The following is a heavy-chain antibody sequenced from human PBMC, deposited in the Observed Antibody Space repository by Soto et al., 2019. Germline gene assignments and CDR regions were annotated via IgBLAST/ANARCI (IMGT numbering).Heavy chain of an antibody. V-gene: IGHV4-39*01. J-gene: IGHJ4*02. CDR2: VQATGTT. Sequence: QLQLQESGPGLVKPSETLSLTCAVSGGSVSSGGNYWGWIRQSPGKGLEWIGSVQATGTTHYNPSLTSRVTISVDTSKNQFSLTVNSVTAADTAVYYCARGLSSPSAAGVWGQGTLVTVS. D-gene: IGHD6-6*01. CDR1: GGSVSSGGNY. CDR3: ARGLSSPSAAGV.